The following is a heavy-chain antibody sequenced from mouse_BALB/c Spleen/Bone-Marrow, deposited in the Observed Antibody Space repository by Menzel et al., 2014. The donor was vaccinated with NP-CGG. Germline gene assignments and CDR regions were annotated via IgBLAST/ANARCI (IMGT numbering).Heavy chain of an antibody. CDR1: GFTFSSYT. CDR2: ISSGGSYT. Sequence: EVQLVESGGGLVKPGGSLKLSCAASGFTFSSYTMSWVRQTPEKRLEWVATISSGGSYTYYPDSVKGRFTISRDNAKNTLHLQMSSLKSEDTAMYYCTRDGKGNYDYAMDYWGQGTSVTVSS. CDR3: TRDGKGNYDYAMDY. D-gene: IGHD2-1*01. J-gene: IGHJ4*01. V-gene: IGHV5-6-4*01.